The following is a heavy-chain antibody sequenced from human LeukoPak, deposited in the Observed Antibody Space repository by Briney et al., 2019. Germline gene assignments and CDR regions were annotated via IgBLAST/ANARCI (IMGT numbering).Heavy chain of an antibody. CDR2: ISYDGSNK. CDR1: GFTFSSYG. V-gene: IGHV3-30*18. J-gene: IGHJ4*02. Sequence: GRSLRLSCAASGFTFSSYGMHWVRQAPGKGLEWVAVISYDGSNKYYADSVKGRFTISRDNSKNTLYLQMNSLRAEDTAVYYCAKDGGYYDSSGYRHCHFFDYWGQGTLVTVSS. CDR3: AKDGGYYDSSGYRHCHFFDY. D-gene: IGHD3-22*01.